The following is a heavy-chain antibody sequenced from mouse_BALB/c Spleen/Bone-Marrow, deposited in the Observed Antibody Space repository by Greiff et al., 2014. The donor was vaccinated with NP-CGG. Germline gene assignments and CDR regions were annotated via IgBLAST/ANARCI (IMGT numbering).Heavy chain of an antibody. V-gene: IGHV2-9*02. CDR1: GFSLTSYG. J-gene: IGHJ4*01. CDR2: IWAGGST. D-gene: IGHD1-1*01. CDR3: AREGRGYYGSSGAAMDY. Sequence: VQLVESGPGLVAPSQSLSITCTVSGFSLTSYGVHWVRQPPGKGLEWLGVIWAGGSTSYNSALMSRLSINRDNSKSQVFLKLNSLQTDDTATYYCAREGRGYYGSSGAAMDYWGQGTSVTVSS.